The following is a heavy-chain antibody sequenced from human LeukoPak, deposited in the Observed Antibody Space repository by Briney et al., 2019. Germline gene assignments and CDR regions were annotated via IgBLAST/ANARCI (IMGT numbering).Heavy chain of an antibody. CDR1: GGSISSYY. Sequence: SETLSLTCTVSGGSISSYYWSWIRQPPGKGLEWIAYISDIGSINYNPSLKSRVTISLDTSKNQFSLKLSSVTAADTAVYYCARRVGDFWSGYFIDYWGQGTLVTVSS. V-gene: IGHV4-59*08. CDR3: ARRVGDFWSGYFIDY. J-gene: IGHJ4*02. CDR2: ISDIGSI. D-gene: IGHD3-3*01.